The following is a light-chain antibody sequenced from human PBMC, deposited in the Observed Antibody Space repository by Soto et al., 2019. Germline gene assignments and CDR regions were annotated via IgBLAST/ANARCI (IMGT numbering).Light chain of an antibody. Sequence: DIQMTQSPSTLSASVGDRVSITCRASQRISSWLAWYQQKPGKAPNLLIYDASSLESGVPSRFSGSGSGTEFTLTISSLQPDDFATYYCQQYDTYPRTFGPGTKVEVK. CDR1: QRISSW. V-gene: IGKV1-5*01. CDR3: QQYDTYPRT. CDR2: DAS. J-gene: IGKJ1*01.